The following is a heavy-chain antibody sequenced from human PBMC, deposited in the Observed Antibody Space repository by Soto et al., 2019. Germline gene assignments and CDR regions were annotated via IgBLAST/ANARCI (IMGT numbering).Heavy chain of an antibody. V-gene: IGHV3-74*01. CDR1: GFTFSSSW. CDR2: INGDESRT. Sequence: EVHLVESGGGLVQPGGSLRLSCAASGFTFSSSWMHWVRQAPGKGLVWVSRINGDESRTNYADSVKGRFTISRDNAKNTLYLEMNSLRTEDRALYYCARGPTGWYGYDYWGQGTLVTVSS. D-gene: IGHD5-18*01. CDR3: ARGPTGWYGYDY. J-gene: IGHJ4*02.